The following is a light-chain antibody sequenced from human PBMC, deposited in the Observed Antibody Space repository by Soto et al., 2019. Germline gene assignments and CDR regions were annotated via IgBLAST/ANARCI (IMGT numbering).Light chain of an antibody. Sequence: QSVLTQPASVSGSPGQSITISCTGTSSDVGSHNYVSWYQQHPGKAPNLIIFEVNSRPSGVSHRFSGSKSGSAASLTISGLQAADDAYYYCSSYSRPCTPHVLGGGTKVIGL. J-gene: IGLJ1*01. V-gene: IGLV2-14*01. CDR3: SSYSRPCTPHV. CDR1: SSDVGSHNY. CDR2: EVN.